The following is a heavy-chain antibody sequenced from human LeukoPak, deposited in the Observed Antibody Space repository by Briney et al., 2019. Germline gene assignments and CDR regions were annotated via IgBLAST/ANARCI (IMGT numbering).Heavy chain of an antibody. D-gene: IGHD3-3*01. CDR1: GYTFTGYY. J-gene: IGHJ3*02. V-gene: IGHV1-2*02. CDR3: AAKLITIFGVVPSDAFDI. Sequence: GASVKVSCKASGYTFTGYYMHWVRQAPGQGLEWMGWINPNSGGTNYAQKFQGRVTMTRDTSISTAYMELSRLRSDDTAVYYCAAKLITIFGVVPSDAFDIWGQGTMVTVSS. CDR2: INPNSGGT.